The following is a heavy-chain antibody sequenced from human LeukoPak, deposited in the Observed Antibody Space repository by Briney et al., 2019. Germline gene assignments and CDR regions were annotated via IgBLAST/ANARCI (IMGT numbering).Heavy chain of an antibody. CDR2: INTDGSST. D-gene: IGHD4-17*01. Sequence: PGGSLRLSCAASGFTFSSYWMHWVRQAPGKGLVWVSRINTDGSSTSYADSVKGRFTISRDNAKNSLYLQMNSLRAEDTAVYYCARAPTTVTMDYWGQGTLVTVSS. J-gene: IGHJ4*02. CDR1: GFTFSSYW. V-gene: IGHV3-74*01. CDR3: ARAPTTVTMDY.